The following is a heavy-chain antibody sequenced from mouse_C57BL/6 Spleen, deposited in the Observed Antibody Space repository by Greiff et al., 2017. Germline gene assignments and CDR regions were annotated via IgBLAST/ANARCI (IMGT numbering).Heavy chain of an antibody. CDR3: AREGYYPSYPDAMDY. CDR2: IYPGSGST. D-gene: IGHD2-3*01. CDR1: GYTFTSYW. Sequence: QVQLQQPGAELVKPGASVKMSCKASGYTFTSYWITWVKQRPGQGLEWIGDIYPGSGSTNYNEKFKSKATLTVDTSSSTAYMPLSSLTSEDSAVYYCAREGYYPSYPDAMDYWGQGTSVTVSS. J-gene: IGHJ4*01. V-gene: IGHV1-55*01.